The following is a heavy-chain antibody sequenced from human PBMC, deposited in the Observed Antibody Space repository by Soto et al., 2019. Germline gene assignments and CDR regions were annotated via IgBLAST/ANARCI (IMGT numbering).Heavy chain of an antibody. CDR3: AKAKGDYPYWYFDL. D-gene: IGHD4-17*01. CDR2: IRGSGSFT. J-gene: IGHJ2*01. CDR1: GFAFSNYA. Sequence: EVQLLESGGTLVQPGGSLRLSCAASGFAFSNYAMSWVRQAPGKGLEWVSIIRGSGSFTSYADSVKGRFTISRDNSRNTLDLQMSSLRAEDTALYYCAKAKGDYPYWYFDLWGRATLVTVSS. V-gene: IGHV3-23*01.